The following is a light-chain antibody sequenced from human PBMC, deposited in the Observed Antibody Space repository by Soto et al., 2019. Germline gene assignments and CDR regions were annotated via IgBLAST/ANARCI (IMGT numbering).Light chain of an antibody. Sequence: EIVLTQSPGTLSLSPGERATLSCRASQSVRDNYLAWYQQKPGQAPRLLIYDASSRATHIPDRFSGSGSGTDFTLTISRLEPEDFAVYYCQQYGSSLPRTFGQGTKVETK. CDR1: QSVRDNY. CDR2: DAS. CDR3: QQYGSSLPRT. J-gene: IGKJ1*01. V-gene: IGKV3-20*01.